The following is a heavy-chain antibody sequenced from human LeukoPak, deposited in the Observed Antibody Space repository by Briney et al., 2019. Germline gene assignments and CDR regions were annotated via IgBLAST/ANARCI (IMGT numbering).Heavy chain of an antibody. J-gene: IGHJ4*02. Sequence: RGSLRLSCAASGFTFSDYSMMWSRQAPGKGLEWVSYISSSDGTIYYADSVKGRFTISRDKARNSLFLQMTRLRAETTVYNSLARGGRYDRSAPFDDWGQATLVTVSS. CDR1: GFTFSDYS. CDR2: ISSSDGTI. D-gene: IGHD3-22*01. V-gene: IGHV3-11*04. CDR3: ARGGRYDRSAPFDD.